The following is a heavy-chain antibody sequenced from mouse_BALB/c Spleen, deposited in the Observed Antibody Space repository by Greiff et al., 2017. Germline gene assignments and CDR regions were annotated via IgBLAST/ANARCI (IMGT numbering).Heavy chain of an antibody. Sequence: DVKLVESGGGLVQPGGSRKLSCAASGFTFSDYGMAWVRQAPGKGPEWVAFISNLAYSIYYADTVTGRFNISRENAKNTLYLEMSSLRSEDTAMYYSARTTMITYYCDYGGQGTTLTVAA. CDR1: GFTFSDYG. J-gene: IGHJ2*01. CDR2: ISNLAYSI. V-gene: IGHV5-15*02. CDR3: ARTTMITYYCDY. D-gene: IGHD2-4*01.